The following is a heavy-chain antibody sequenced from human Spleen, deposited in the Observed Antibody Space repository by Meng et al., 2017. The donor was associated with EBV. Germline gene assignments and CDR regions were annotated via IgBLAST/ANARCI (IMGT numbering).Heavy chain of an antibody. J-gene: IGHJ4*02. CDR3: ASAYIYVFDY. CDR1: GYSFTDFS. D-gene: IGHD5-18*01. Sequence: QVQLVQSGAEVKKPGASVKVSCKASGYSFTDFSIHWLRQVPGQGLEWMGRLNPNSGGTNYAQNFQGRVTMTSDTSISTAYMALSGLTSDDTAVYYCASAYIYVFDYWGQGTLVTVSS. V-gene: IGHV1-2*06. CDR2: LNPNSGGT.